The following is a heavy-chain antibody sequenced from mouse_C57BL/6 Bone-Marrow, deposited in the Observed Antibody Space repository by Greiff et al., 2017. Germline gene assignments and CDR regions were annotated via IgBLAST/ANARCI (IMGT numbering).Heavy chain of an antibody. Sequence: VQLQQPGAELVKPGASVKLSCKASGYTFTSYWMHWVKQRPGQGLEWIGMIHPNSGSTNYNEKFKSKATLTVDKSCSTAYMELSSLTSEDSAVYCCAREGPYYYGSSPYYFDYWGQGTTLTVSS. CDR1: GYTFTSYW. J-gene: IGHJ2*01. CDR3: AREGPYYYGSSPYYFDY. CDR2: IHPNSGST. D-gene: IGHD1-1*01. V-gene: IGHV1-64*01.